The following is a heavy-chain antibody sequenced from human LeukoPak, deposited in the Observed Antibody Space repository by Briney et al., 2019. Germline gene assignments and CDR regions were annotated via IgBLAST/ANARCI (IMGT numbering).Heavy chain of an antibody. Sequence: GGSLRLPCAASGFTFSSYEMNWVRQAPGKELEWVSYISSSGSTIYYADSVKGRFTISRDNAKNSLYLQMNSLTAEDTAVYYCARDAYSSGWHVGFDYWSQGTLVTVSS. CDR1: GFTFSSYE. D-gene: IGHD6-19*01. CDR2: ISSSGSTI. J-gene: IGHJ4*02. V-gene: IGHV3-48*03. CDR3: ARDAYSSGWHVGFDY.